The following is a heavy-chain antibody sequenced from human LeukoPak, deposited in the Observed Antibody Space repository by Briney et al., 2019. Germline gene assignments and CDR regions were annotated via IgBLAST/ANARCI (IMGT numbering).Heavy chain of an antibody. Sequence: SETLSLTCTVSGGSIRSSYYYWGWIRQPPGKGLEWIGYSYYSGNTYYNPSLKSRVTISMDTSKNQFSLKLNSMTAADTAVYYCATAPYEYIWGTYRTNWFDPWGQGTLVTVSS. CDR3: ATAPYEYIWGTYRTNWFDP. CDR2: SYYSGNT. J-gene: IGHJ5*02. CDR1: GGSIRSSYYY. V-gene: IGHV4-30-4*08. D-gene: IGHD3-16*02.